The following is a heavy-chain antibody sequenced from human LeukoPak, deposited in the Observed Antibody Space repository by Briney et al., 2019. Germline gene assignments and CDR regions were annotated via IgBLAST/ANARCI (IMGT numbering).Heavy chain of an antibody. J-gene: IGHJ4*02. V-gene: IGHV3-15*01. D-gene: IGHD3-16*01. CDR3: TTENWGRGDY. CDR2: IKIKPDGGTT. Sequence: GGSLTLSCAASGFAFNNTRVSWVRQAPGPGMEWIGRIKIKPDGGTTDYAAPVKGRFTISRDDSKNTLYLQMNTLQIDDTAVYYCTTENWGRGDYWGQGTLITVSS. CDR1: GFAFNNTR.